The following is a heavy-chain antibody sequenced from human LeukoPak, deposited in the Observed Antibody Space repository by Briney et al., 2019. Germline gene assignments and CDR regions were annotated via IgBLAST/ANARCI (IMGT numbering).Heavy chain of an antibody. V-gene: IGHV1-18*01. CDR3: ARDPSNSSGWYIFFDF. CDR2: ISAYNGDT. J-gene: IGHJ4*02. Sequence: ASVKVSCKASGYTFTRYGITWVRQAPGQGLEWMGWISAYNGDTKYAQKLQGRVTMTTDTSTSTAYMELRSLRSDDTAVYYCARDPSNSSGWYIFFDFWGQGTLVAVSP. CDR1: GYTFTRYG. D-gene: IGHD6-19*01.